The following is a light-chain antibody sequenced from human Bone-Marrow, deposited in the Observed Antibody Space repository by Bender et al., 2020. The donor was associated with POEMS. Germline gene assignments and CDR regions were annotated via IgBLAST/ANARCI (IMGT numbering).Light chain of an antibody. CDR2: SDN. CDR3: AAWDAGLGGGV. V-gene: IGLV1-44*01. J-gene: IGLJ3*02. CDR1: NSNIGTNA. Sequence: QSVLTQPPSASGTPGQRVTISCSGSNSNIGTNAVNWYQQFPGTAPKLHIYSDNQRPSGVPDRFYAFKSGTSASLAISGLQSEDGADYYCAAWDAGLGGGVFGGGTKLTVL.